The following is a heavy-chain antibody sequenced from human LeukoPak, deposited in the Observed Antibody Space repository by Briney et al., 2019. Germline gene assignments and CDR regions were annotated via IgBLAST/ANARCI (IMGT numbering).Heavy chain of an antibody. CDR2: ISGPGTTI. D-gene: IGHD2-8*01. V-gene: IGHV3-11*01. Sequence: GGSLRLSCAASGFIFSDFYMAWIRQAPGQGPQWLSYISGPGTTIRYADSVKGRISVSRDNSKKLLYLEMNSLSDDDTAVYFCTRDPRNGGFDPWGQGTLVTVSS. J-gene: IGHJ5*02. CDR1: GFIFSDFY. CDR3: TRDPRNGGFDP.